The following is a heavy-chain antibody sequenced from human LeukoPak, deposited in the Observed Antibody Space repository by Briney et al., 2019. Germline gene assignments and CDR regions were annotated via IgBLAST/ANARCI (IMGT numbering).Heavy chain of an antibody. Sequence: GGSLRLSCAASGFTFSSYSMNWVRQAPGKGLEWVSSISSSSSYIYYADSVKGRFTISRDNAKNSLYLQMNSLRAEDTAVYYCASAPDYGGNSVWYFDLWGRGTLVTVSS. CDR1: GFTFSSYS. D-gene: IGHD4-23*01. V-gene: IGHV3-21*01. CDR3: ASAPDYGGNSVWYFDL. J-gene: IGHJ2*01. CDR2: ISSSSSYI.